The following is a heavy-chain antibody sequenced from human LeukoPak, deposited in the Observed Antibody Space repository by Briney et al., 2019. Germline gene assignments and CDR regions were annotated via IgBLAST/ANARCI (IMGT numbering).Heavy chain of an antibody. J-gene: IGHJ5*02. CDR1: GFTVSSNS. CDR3: ARAVIALGERWFDP. D-gene: IGHD3-3*02. V-gene: IGHV3-53*01. CDR2: IYSGTI. Sequence: GGSLRLSCTVSGFTVSSNSMSWVRQAPGKGLEWVSFIYSGTIHYSDSVKGRFTISRDNSKNTLYLQMNSLRAEDTAVYYCARAVIALGERWFDPWGQGTLVTVSS.